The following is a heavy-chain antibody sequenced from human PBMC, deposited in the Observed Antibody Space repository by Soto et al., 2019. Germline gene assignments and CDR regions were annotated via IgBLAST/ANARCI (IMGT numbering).Heavy chain of an antibody. CDR3: ARSLYSGSYLHFDY. Sequence: SETLSLTCTFSGCSISTYYWSLIRQPPGKELEWIGYIYYSGSFNYNPSLESRVTISVDTSKNQFSLRLSSVTAADTAMYYCARSLYSGSYLHFDYWGQGTLVTVS. CDR1: GCSISTYY. D-gene: IGHD1-26*01. J-gene: IGHJ4*02. CDR2: IYYSGSF. V-gene: IGHV4-59*01.